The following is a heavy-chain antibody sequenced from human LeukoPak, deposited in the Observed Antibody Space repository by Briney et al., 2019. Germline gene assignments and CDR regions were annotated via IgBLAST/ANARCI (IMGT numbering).Heavy chain of an antibody. CDR2: ISAYNGNT. CDR3: ARVPQYSSRPAWYYGMDV. CDR1: GYTFTSYG. Sequence: GASVKVSCKASGYTFTSYGISWVRQAPGQGLEWMGWISAYNGNTNYAQKLQGRVTMTTDTSTSTAYMELRSLRSEDTAVYYCARVPQYSSRPAWYYGMDVWGQGTTVTVSS. J-gene: IGHJ6*02. D-gene: IGHD6-13*01. V-gene: IGHV1-18*01.